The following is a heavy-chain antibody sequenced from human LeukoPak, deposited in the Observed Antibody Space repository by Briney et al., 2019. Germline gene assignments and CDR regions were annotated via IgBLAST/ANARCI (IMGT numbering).Heavy chain of an antibody. CDR3: ARVYSSSWYDAFDI. Sequence: PGGSLRLSCAASGLTFSSYSMNCVRQAPGKGLEWVSSISSSSSYIYYADSVKGRFTISRDNAKNSLYLQMDSLRAEDTAVYYCARVYSSSWYDAFDIWGQGTMVTVSS. J-gene: IGHJ3*02. V-gene: IGHV3-21*01. D-gene: IGHD6-13*01. CDR2: ISSSSSYI. CDR1: GLTFSSYS.